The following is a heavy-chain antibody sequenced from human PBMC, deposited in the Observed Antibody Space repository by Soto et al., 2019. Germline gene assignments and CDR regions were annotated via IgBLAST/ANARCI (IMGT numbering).Heavy chain of an antibody. D-gene: IGHD6-6*01. J-gene: IGHJ6*02. CDR1: GFTFSSYS. CDR3: ASSMIAAPPNAYYYYGMDV. V-gene: IGHV3-21*01. Sequence: GGSLRLSCAASGFTFSSYSMNWVRQAPGKGLEWVSSISSSSSYIYYADSVKGRFTISRDNTKNSLYLQMNSLRAEDTAVYYCASSMIAAPPNAYYYYGMDVWGQGTTVTVSS. CDR2: ISSSSSYI.